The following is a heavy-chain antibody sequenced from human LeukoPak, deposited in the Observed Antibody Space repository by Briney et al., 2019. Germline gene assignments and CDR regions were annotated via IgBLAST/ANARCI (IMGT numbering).Heavy chain of an antibody. J-gene: IGHJ5*02. V-gene: IGHV4-39*07. D-gene: IGHD2-15*01. CDR3: ARDLHGYCSGGSCYSGGWFDP. CDR1: GGSISSSSYY. CDR2: IYYTGST. Sequence: SETLSLTCTVSGGSISSSSYYWGWIRQPPGKGLEWIGTIYYTGSTYYNPSLKSRVTISVDTSKNQFSLKLNSVTAADTAVYYCARDLHGYCSGGSCYSGGWFDPWGQGTLVTVSS.